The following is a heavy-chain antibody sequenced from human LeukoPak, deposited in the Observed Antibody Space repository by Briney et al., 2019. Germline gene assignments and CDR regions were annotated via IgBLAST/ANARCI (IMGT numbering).Heavy chain of an antibody. CDR2: ISGGGDTT. V-gene: IGHV3-23*01. CDR1: GFTFRSYA. D-gene: IGHD6-13*01. CDR3: ARDVAAAKFGMDV. J-gene: IGHJ6*02. Sequence: PGGSLRLSCAASGFTFRSYAMSWVRQAPGKGLEWVSVISGGGDTTYYADSVQGRFTISRDNSKNTLYLQMNSLRAEDTAVYYCARDVAAAKFGMDVWGQGTTVTVSS.